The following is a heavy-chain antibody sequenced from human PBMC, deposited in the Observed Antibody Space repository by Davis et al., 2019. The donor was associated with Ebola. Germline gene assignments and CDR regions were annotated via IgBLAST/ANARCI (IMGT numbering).Heavy chain of an antibody. CDR1: GGSFSAYY. Sequence: SETLSLTCAVYGGSFSAYYWTWIRQPPGKGLEWIGEINHSGTTNYNPSLKSRVTISVDTSKNQFSLKLASVTAADTAVYHCARRVGHYYDSGIDYWGRGTLVTVSS. CDR2: INHSGTT. CDR3: ARRVGHYYDSGIDY. V-gene: IGHV4-34*01. D-gene: IGHD3-22*01. J-gene: IGHJ4*02.